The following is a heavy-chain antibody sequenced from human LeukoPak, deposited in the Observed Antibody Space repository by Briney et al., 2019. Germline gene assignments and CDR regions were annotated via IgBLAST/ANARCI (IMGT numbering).Heavy chain of an antibody. D-gene: IGHD6-19*01. J-gene: IGHJ3*02. CDR2: IDTAGGT. V-gene: IGHV3-13*01. CDR1: GFTFSSYD. Sequence: GGSLRLSCAASGFTFSSYDMHWVRQATGKGLEWVSAIDTAGGTYYPASVKGRFTISRENAKNSLYLQMNSLRAGDTAVYYCTRERTPYSSGLDAFDIWGQGTMVTVSP. CDR3: TRERTPYSSGLDAFDI.